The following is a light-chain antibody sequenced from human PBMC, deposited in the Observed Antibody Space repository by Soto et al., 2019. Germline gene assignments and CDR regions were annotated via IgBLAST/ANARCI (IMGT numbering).Light chain of an antibody. CDR2: GAF. V-gene: IGKV1-13*02. CDR3: QQRYSSTRT. Sequence: AIQWTQSPSSLSASVGDRVTITCRASQGISSALAWYQQKPGKAPKLLIYGAFSLQSGVPSRFSGSGSGTAFNLTISRLQTEDFATYECQQRYSSTRTFGQGTKVDIK. J-gene: IGKJ1*01. CDR1: QGISSA.